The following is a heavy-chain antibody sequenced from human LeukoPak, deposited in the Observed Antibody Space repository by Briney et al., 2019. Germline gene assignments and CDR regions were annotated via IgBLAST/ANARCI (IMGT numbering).Heavy chain of an antibody. CDR3: ARVLAVQGLGMDV. Sequence: GRSLRLSCAASGFTFSSHAMHWVRQAPGKGLEWVAVISYDGSNKYYADSVKGRFTISRDNSKNTLYLQMNSLRAEDTAVYYCARVLAVQGLGMDVWGQGTTVTVSS. CDR1: GFTFSSHA. CDR2: ISYDGSNK. V-gene: IGHV3-30-3*01. J-gene: IGHJ6*02. D-gene: IGHD1-1*01.